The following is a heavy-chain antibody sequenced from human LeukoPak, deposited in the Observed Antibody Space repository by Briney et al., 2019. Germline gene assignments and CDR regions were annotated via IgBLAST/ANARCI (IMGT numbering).Heavy chain of an antibody. Sequence: ASVKVSCKASGYTFTSYDINWVRQATGQGLEWMGWMNPNSGNTGYAQKFHGRVTITRNTSISTACMELSSLRSEDTAVYYCARGREFNDAFDIWGQGTMVTVSS. CDR3: ARGREFNDAFDI. J-gene: IGHJ3*02. CDR1: GYTFTSYD. CDR2: MNPNSGNT. V-gene: IGHV1-8*03.